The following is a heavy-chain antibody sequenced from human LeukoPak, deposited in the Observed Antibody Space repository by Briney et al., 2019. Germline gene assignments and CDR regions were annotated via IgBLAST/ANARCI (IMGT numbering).Heavy chain of an antibody. CDR1: GGSISSYY. CDR2: IYTSGST. Sequence: SETLSLTCTVSGGSISSYYWSWIRQPAGKGLEWIGRIYTSGSTNYNPSLKSRVTMSVDTSKNLFSLKLSSVTAADTAVYYCAREVVVPAAIRGLGYYYYYMDVWGKGTTVTVSS. D-gene: IGHD2-2*02. V-gene: IGHV4-4*07. J-gene: IGHJ6*03. CDR3: AREVVVPAAIRGLGYYYYYMDV.